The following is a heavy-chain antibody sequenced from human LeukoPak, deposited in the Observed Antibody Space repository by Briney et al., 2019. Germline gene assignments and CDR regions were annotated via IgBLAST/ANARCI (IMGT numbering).Heavy chain of an antibody. V-gene: IGHV4-34*01. Sequence: SETLSLTCAVYGGSFSGYYWSWIRQPPGKGLEWIGEINHSGSTNYNPSLKSRVTISVDTSKSQFSLKLSSVTAADTAVYYCARHVGYSYGLDYWGQGTLVTVSS. D-gene: IGHD5-18*01. CDR1: GGSFSGYY. CDR3: ARHVGYSYGLDY. J-gene: IGHJ4*02. CDR2: INHSGST.